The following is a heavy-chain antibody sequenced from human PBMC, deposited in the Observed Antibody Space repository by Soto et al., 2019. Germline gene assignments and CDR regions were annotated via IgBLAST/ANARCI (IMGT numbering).Heavy chain of an antibody. D-gene: IGHD1-1*01. J-gene: IGHJ4*02. CDR2: ISANNGNT. Sequence: QVHLVQSGAEVKKPGASVKVSCKGSGYAFTTYGITWVRQAPGQGLEWMGWISANNGNTNYAQKLQGRVTVTRDTSTSTAYMELRRLRSYDTAVYYCARGRYGDYWGQGALVTVSS. V-gene: IGHV1-18*01. CDR3: ARGRYGDY. CDR1: GYAFTTYG.